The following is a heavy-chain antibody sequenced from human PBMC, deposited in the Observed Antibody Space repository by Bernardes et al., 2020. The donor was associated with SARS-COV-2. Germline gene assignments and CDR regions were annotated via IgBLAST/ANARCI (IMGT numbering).Heavy chain of an antibody. V-gene: IGHV1-18*04. CDR3: ARDESWKNFFDY. Sequence: ASVKVSCKASGYIFRNYDIYWVRQAPGKGLEWMGWISGHNGHTKSAQTVEGRVTMTTDTSSNTAYLELRSLTSDDSAVYYCARDESWKNFFDYWGKGTLVTISS. J-gene: IGHJ4*02. D-gene: IGHD1-1*01. CDR1: GYIFRNYD. CDR2: ISGHNGHT.